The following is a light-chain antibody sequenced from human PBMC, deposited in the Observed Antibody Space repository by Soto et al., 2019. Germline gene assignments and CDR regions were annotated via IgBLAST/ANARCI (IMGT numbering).Light chain of an antibody. Sequence: SALTQPRSLSVSPGQSVTISFTGTSSDIGGYYYVSCYQQHPGKAPNLMIYDVTKRPSGVPDRFSGSKSGTTASLTISGLQAEDEADYYCFSYAGSYTFYVFGTGTKVTVL. CDR3: FSYAGSYTFYV. CDR1: SSDIGGYYY. CDR2: DVT. J-gene: IGLJ1*01. V-gene: IGLV2-11*01.